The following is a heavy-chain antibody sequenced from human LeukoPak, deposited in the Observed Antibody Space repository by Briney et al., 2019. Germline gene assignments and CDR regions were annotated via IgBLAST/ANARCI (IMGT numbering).Heavy chain of an antibody. J-gene: IGHJ6*04. CDR2: ISSSGSTI. D-gene: IGHD3-10*01. Sequence: GGSLRLSCAASGFSFSSYEMNWVRQAPGKGLEWVSYISSSGSTIYYADSVKGRLTISRDNAKNSLYLQMNSLRAEDTAVYYCARDLGFGELLSDYYYYYGMDVWGKGTTVTVSS. CDR1: GFSFSSYE. V-gene: IGHV3-48*03. CDR3: ARDLGFGELLSDYYYYYGMDV.